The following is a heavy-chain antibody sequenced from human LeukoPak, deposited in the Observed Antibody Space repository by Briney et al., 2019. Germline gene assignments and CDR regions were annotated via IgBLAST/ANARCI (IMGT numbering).Heavy chain of an antibody. CDR1: GGSIGSYH. CDR2: VHYTWNT. CDR3: ARVASKGGMDV. V-gene: IGHV4-59*01. J-gene: IGHJ6*02. Sequence: LSETLSLTCSVSGGSIGSYHWSWIRQPPGKGLEWIGHVHYTWNTKYNPSLTGRVSISLDRSKNQFSLSLSSLTAADTAVYYCARVASKGGMDVWGQGTTVIVSS. D-gene: IGHD5/OR15-5a*01.